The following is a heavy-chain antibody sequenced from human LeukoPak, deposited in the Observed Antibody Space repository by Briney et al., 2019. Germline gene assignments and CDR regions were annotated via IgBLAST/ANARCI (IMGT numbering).Heavy chain of an antibody. V-gene: IGHV1-2*06. CDR3: ARELAAMVNNFDY. Sequence: AASVKVSCKASGYTFTSYAMNWVRQAPGQGLEWMGRINPNSGGTNYAQKFQGRVTMTRDTSISTAYMELSRLRSDDTAVYYCARELAAMVNNFDYWGQGTLVTVSS. J-gene: IGHJ4*02. CDR1: GYTFTSYA. D-gene: IGHD5-18*01. CDR2: INPNSGGT.